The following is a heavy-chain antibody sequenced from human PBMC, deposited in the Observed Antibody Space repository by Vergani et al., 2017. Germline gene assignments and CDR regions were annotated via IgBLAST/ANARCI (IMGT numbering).Heavy chain of an antibody. V-gene: IGHV4-38-2*01. J-gene: IGHJ4*02. CDR1: GFSIDNGYY. Sequence: QVQLQESGPGLVKPSETLSLTCAVSGFSIDNGYYWDWIRQPPGKGLEWIGSIYRTGRTHFNPSLKSRVTISVDTSNNHFSLRLNSLTAADTAVYYCARRDDIVSDIFSGTKYFFDFWGQGTLVTVSS. CDR2: IYRTGRT. D-gene: IGHD3-9*01. CDR3: ARRDDIVSDIFSGTKYFFDF.